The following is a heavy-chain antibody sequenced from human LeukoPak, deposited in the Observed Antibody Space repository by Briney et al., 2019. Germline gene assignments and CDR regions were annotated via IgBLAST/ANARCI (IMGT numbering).Heavy chain of an antibody. CDR1: GGSISSYC. CDR2: IYTSGST. J-gene: IGHJ3*02. Sequence: PSETLSLTCTVSGGSISSYCWSWIRQPPGKGLEWIGYIYTSGSTNYNPSLKSRVTISVDTSKNQFSLKLSSVTAADTAVYYCARHVKRGDAFDIWGQGTMVTVSS. V-gene: IGHV4-4*09. CDR3: ARHVKRGDAFDI.